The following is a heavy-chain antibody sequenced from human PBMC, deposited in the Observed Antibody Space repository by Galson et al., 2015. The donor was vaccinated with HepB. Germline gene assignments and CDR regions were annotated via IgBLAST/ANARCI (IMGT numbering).Heavy chain of an antibody. CDR3: ARDREGHYSILTGYCDVEWRYDGLDI. CDR2: ISAYNANT. D-gene: IGHD3-9*01. J-gene: IGHJ3*02. CDR1: GYTFTTYG. Sequence: SVKVSCKASGYTFTTYGIHWVRQAHGQGLEWMGWISAYNANTDYAQKLQGRVTMTTDTSRTTAYMELRSLRSDDTAVYYCARDREGHYSILTGYCDVEWRYDGLDIWGQGTMVTVSS. V-gene: IGHV1-18*01.